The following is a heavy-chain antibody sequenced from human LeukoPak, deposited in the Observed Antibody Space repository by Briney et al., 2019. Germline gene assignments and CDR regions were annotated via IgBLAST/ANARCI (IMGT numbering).Heavy chain of an antibody. J-gene: IGHJ6*02. Sequence: SVKVSCKASGYTFTSYGISWVRQAPGQGLEWMGGIIPIYETTNYAQKFQGRVTITADGFTSSAYMELSSLRSEDTAVYYCVRGLYSHGSGNSLSVSDYGTDVWGQGTTVTVSS. V-gene: IGHV1-69*13. CDR1: GYTFTSYG. CDR3: VRGLYSHGSGNSLSVSDYGTDV. D-gene: IGHD3-10*01. CDR2: IIPIYETT.